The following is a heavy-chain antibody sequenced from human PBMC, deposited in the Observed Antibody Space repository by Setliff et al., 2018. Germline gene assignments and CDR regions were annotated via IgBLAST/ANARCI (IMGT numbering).Heavy chain of an antibody. V-gene: IGHV4-38-2*01. J-gene: IGHJ4*02. D-gene: IGHD5-12*01. CDR2: IFQSGIT. CDR3: ARLGGLLVATMPFDY. Sequence: SETLSLTCAVSGFSITKGYYWGWIRQSPGRGLEWIANIFQSGITFYNPSLKSRVTMSLDTSTNQFSLKLRSVTAADTAVYYCARLGGLLVATMPFDYWGQGSLVTVSS. CDR1: GFSITKGYY.